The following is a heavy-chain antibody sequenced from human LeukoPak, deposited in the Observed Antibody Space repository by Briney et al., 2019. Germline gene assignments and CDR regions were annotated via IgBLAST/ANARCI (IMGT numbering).Heavy chain of an antibody. CDR1: GGSISSYY. J-gene: IGHJ4*02. D-gene: IGHD3-10*01. V-gene: IGHV4-59*01. Sequence: SGTLSLTCAVSGGSISSYYWSWIRQPPGKGLEWIGYIYYSGSTNYNTSLKSRVTISVDTSNNQISLKLSSVTAADTAVYYCARVGSATSHDYWGQGTLVT. CDR3: ARVGSATSHDY. CDR2: IYYSGST.